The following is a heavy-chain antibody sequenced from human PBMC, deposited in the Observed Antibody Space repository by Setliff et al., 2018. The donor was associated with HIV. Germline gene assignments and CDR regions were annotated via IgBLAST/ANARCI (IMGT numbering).Heavy chain of an antibody. V-gene: IGHV7-4-1*02. J-gene: IGHJ4*02. CDR2: IDANTGIP. D-gene: IGHD3-9*01. Sequence: ASVKVSCKASAFNFNIYAIHWVRQAPGQGLEWMGYIDANTGIPTYAQALPGRFVFSLDTSVTTAYLQISSLTAEDTAVYYCARDFLGDPDWSLDYWGQGTLVTVSS. CDR1: AFNFNIYA. CDR3: ARDFLGDPDWSLDY.